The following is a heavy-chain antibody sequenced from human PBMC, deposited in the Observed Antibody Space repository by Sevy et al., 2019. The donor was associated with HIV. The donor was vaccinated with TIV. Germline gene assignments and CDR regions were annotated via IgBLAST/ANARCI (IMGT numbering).Heavy chain of an antibody. CDR3: ARGPEWELTSFLAH. V-gene: IGHV3-30-3*01. Sequence: GGSLRLSCAASGFAFRTYAFHWVRQAPGRGLEWVGLISSNGDNAFYVNSVRGRFTISRDNSMNTLYLELNNLTPDDTAGEYCARGPEWELTSFLAHWGQGTLVTVSS. CDR2: ISSNGDNA. D-gene: IGHD3-9*01. J-gene: IGHJ4*02. CDR1: GFAFRTYA.